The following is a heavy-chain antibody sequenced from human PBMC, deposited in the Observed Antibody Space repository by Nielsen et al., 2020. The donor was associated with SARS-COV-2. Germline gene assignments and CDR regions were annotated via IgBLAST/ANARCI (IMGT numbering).Heavy chain of an antibody. V-gene: IGHV4-59*01. CDR2: IYCSGST. CDR3: ARVRWELLGGAFDI. CDR1: GGSISSYY. D-gene: IGHD1-26*01. J-gene: IGHJ3*02. Sequence: SETLSLTCTVSGGSISSYYWSWIRQPPGKGLEWIGYIYCSGSTNYNPSLKSRVTISVDTSKNQFFLKLSSVTAADTAVYYCARVRWELLGGAFDIWGQGTMVTVSS.